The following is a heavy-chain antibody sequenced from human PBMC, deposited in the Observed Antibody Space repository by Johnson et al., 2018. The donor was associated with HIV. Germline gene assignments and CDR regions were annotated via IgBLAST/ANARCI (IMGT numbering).Heavy chain of an antibody. J-gene: IGHJ3*01. V-gene: IGHV3-30*03. CDR2: ISYDGSNK. Sequence: QVHLVESGGGVVQPGRSLRLSCAASGFTFSSYGMHWVRQAPGKGLEWVAVISYDGSNKYYADSVKGRFTISRDNSKNMLYLQMNSLRAEDTAVYYCARKGPTSGRADAFDLWGQGTMVTVSS. CDR3: ARKGPTSGRADAFDL. CDR1: GFTFSSYG.